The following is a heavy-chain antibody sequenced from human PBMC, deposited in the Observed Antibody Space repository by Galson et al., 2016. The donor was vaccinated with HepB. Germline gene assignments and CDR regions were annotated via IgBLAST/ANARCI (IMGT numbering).Heavy chain of an antibody. CDR2: FDPDEGEI. J-gene: IGHJ1*01. CDR3: AMGVLLNLGDEYFQHWGQGTMTQGKPTATAYMGLRSLRSEDTAMYYCAMGVLLNLGDEYFQH. D-gene: IGHD3-16*01. Sequence: SVKVSCKVSGYTLSDLSIHWVRQEPGEGLEWMGGFDPDEGEIVYAQKFQGRVTMTEDTSTDTAYMELRSLRSEDTAMYYCAMGVLLNLGDEYFQHWGQGTMTQGKPTATAYMGLRSLRSEDTAMYYCAMGVLLNLGDEYFQHWGQGTLVTVSP. CDR1: GYTLSDLS. V-gene: IGHV1-24*01.